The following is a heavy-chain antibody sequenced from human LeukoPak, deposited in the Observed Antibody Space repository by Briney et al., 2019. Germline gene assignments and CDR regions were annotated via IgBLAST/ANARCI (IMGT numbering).Heavy chain of an antibody. CDR2: ISYDGSNK. D-gene: IGHD5-24*01. J-gene: IGHJ4*02. CDR3: ARGALEMATIECPFS. CDR1: GFTFSSYA. Sequence: GGSLRLSCAASGFTFSSYAMHWVRQAPGKGLEWVAVISYDGSNKYYADSVKGRFTISRDNSKNTLYLQMNSLRAEDTAVYYCARGALEMATIECPFSWGQGTLVTVSS. V-gene: IGHV3-30*04.